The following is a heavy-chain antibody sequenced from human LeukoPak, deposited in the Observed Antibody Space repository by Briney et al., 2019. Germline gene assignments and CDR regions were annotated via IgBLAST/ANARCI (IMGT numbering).Heavy chain of an antibody. CDR3: ARPKGNIVLMVYATDNWFDP. CDR2: IKQDGSEK. CDR1: GFTFSSYW. D-gene: IGHD2-8*01. J-gene: IGHJ5*02. V-gene: IGHV3-7*01. Sequence: GGSLRLSCAASGFTFSSYWMSWVRQAPGKGLEWVANIKQDGSEKYYVDSVKGRFTISRDNAKNSLYLQMNSLRAEDTAVYYCARPKGNIVLMVYATDNWFDPWGQGTLVTVSS.